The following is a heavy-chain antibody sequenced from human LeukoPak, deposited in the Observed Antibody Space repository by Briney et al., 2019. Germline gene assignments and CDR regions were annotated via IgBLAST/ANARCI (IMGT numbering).Heavy chain of an antibody. CDR3: ARDRFTMIADDSYYYYGMDV. CDR1: GGSISSGGYY. CDR2: IYYSGST. D-gene: IGHD3-22*01. V-gene: IGHV4-61*08. Sequence: SETLSLTCTVSGGSISSGGYYWSWIRQHPGKGLEWIGYIYYSGSTNYNPSLKSRVTISVDTSKNQFSLKLSSVTAADTAVYYCARDRFTMIADDSYYYYGMDVWGQGTTVTVSS. J-gene: IGHJ6*02.